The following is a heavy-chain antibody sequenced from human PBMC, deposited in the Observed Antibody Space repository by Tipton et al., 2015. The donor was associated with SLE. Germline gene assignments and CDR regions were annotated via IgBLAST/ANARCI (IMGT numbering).Heavy chain of an antibody. Sequence: TLSLTCAVYVGSFSGYYWSWIRQPPGKGLEWIGEINHSGSTNYNPSLKSRVTISVDTSKNHFSLLLTSVSAADTAVYYCARHSPNWFDPWGQGMLVTVSS. CDR3: ARHSPNWFDP. CDR1: VGSFSGYY. J-gene: IGHJ5*02. CDR2: INHSGST. V-gene: IGHV4-34*01.